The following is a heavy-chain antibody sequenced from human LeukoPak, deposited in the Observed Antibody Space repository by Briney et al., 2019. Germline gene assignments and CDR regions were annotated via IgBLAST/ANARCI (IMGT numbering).Heavy chain of an antibody. CDR3: AAAIVGATTGTFDY. Sequence: ASVKVSCKASGFTFTSSAMQWVRQARGQRLEWIGWIVVGSGNTNYAQKFQERVTITRDMSTSTAYMELSSLRSEDTAVYYCAAAIVGATTGTFDYWGQGTLVTVSS. CDR1: GFTFTSSA. V-gene: IGHV1-58*02. CDR2: IVVGSGNT. D-gene: IGHD1-26*01. J-gene: IGHJ4*02.